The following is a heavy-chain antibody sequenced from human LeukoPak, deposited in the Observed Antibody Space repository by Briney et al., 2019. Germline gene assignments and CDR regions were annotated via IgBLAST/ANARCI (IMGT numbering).Heavy chain of an antibody. V-gene: IGHV1-3*01. CDR2: INAGNGNT. CDR1: GYTFTSYA. J-gene: IGHJ5*02. CDR3: AREGSRIAVAGTGGENWFDP. Sequence: ASVKVSCKASGYTFTSYAMHWVRQAPGQRLEWMGWINAGNGNTKYSQKFQGRVTITRDTSASTAYMELSSLRSEDTAVYYCAREGSRIAVAGTGGENWFDPWGQGTLVTVSS. D-gene: IGHD6-19*01.